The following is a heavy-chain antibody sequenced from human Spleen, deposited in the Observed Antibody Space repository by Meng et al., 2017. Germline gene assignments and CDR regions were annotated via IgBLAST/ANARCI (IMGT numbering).Heavy chain of an antibody. J-gene: IGHJ5*02. CDR3: ARSAGGSYTTAWFDP. CDR2: INTDSGKS. Sequence: GQVVQSGSELKKPGASVKVSCKASGYTFTSYAMNWVRQAPGQGLEWMGWINTDSGKSTYARGFTGRFVFSLDTSVSTAYLQISSLKAEDTAVYYCARSAGGSYTTAWFDPWGQGTLVTVSS. D-gene: IGHD1-26*01. V-gene: IGHV7-4-1*02. CDR1: GYTFTSYA.